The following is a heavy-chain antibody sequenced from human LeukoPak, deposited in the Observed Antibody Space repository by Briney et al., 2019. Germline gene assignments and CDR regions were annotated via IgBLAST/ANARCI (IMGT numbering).Heavy chain of an antibody. CDR2: ISAYNGNT. J-gene: IGHJ4*02. CDR1: GYTFTSYG. V-gene: IGHV1-18*01. D-gene: IGHD3-9*01. Sequence: ASVKVSCKASGYTFTSYGISWVRQAPGQGLEWMGWISAYNGNTNYAQKLQGRVTMTTDTSTSTAYMELRSLRSDDTAVYYCARDSNYDILTGYYSYYFDYWGQGTLVTVSS. CDR3: ARDSNYDILTGYYSYYFDY.